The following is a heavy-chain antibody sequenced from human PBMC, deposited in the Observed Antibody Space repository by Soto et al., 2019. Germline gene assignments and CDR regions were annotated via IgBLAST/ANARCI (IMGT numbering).Heavy chain of an antibody. J-gene: IGHJ5*02. CDR3: AREVGRRTGFDP. V-gene: IGHV3-33*01. CDR2: IWYDGSNK. CDR1: GFTFSSYG. D-gene: IGHD2-21*02. Sequence: QVQLVESGGGVVQPGRSLRLSCAASGFTFSSYGMHWVRQAPGKGLEWVAVIWYDGSNKYYADSVKGRFTISRDNSKNTLYLQMNGLRAEDTAVYYCAREVGRRTGFDPWGQGTLVTVSS.